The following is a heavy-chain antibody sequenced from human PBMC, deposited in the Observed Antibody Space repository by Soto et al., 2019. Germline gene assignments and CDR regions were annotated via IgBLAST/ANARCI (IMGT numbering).Heavy chain of an antibody. D-gene: IGHD2-21*01. J-gene: IGHJ4*01. V-gene: IGHV3-48*01. CDR2: IDRESYPK. CDR1: GFDFSSYS. Sequence: GWSLRLSCAASGFDFSSYSMNWIRQAPGKGLEWVSYIDRESYPKYNGDAVKGRFTISRDNAKNSLYLQMNSLGVEDTAVYYCVRDYSYAFDYWGRGILVTVSS. CDR3: VRDYSYAFDY.